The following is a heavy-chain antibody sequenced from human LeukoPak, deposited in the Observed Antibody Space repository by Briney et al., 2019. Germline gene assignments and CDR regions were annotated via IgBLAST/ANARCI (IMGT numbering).Heavy chain of an antibody. CDR3: ARDLEVRGVSYSFDY. V-gene: IGHV1-2*02. D-gene: IGHD3-10*01. CDR2: INPNTGGT. CDR1: GYTFTDYY. Sequence: ASVKVSCKASGYTFTDYYMYWVRQAPGQGLEWMGWINPNTGGTNFAQKFQDRVTMTRDTSISTAYMELSRLRSDDTAVYYCARDLEVRGVSYSFDYWGQGTLVTVSS. J-gene: IGHJ4*02.